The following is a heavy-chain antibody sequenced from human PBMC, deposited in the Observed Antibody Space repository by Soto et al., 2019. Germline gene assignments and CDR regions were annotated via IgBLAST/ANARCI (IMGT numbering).Heavy chain of an antibody. CDR2: VSVDGSLE. Sequence: QVQLVESGGGVVRPGGSLRLSCVASGFTFSTYAIHWVRQAPGKGLEWVALVSVDGSLEYYADSVKGRSTVSRDNSKSTLYFQMNSLRPEDTAFYYCARRRAGSGYYFDHWGQGTLVTVSS. V-gene: IGHV3-30-3*01. D-gene: IGHD3-22*01. J-gene: IGHJ4*02. CDR1: GFTFSTYA. CDR3: ARRRAGSGYYFDH.